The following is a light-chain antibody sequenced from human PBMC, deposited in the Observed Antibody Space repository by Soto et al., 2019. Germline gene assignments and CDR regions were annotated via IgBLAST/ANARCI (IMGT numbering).Light chain of an antibody. CDR1: SSNIGGNS. V-gene: IGLV1-51*01. Sequence: SVLTHPPSVSAAPGQKVTISCSGSSSNIGGNSVSWYQQLPGTAPKLLIYDDNKRPSGIPDRFSGSKSGTSATLGITGFQTGHEADYYCGSWDSSLSAYVFGTGTKLTVL. CDR2: DDN. J-gene: IGLJ1*01. CDR3: GSWDSSLSAYV.